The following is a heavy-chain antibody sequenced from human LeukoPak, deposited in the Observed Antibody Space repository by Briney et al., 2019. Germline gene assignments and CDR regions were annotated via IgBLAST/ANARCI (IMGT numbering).Heavy chain of an antibody. J-gene: IGHJ4*02. CDR3: ARGLEMTSMYYFDY. CDR2: IYYSGST. D-gene: IGHD5-24*01. Sequence: SETLSLTCTVSGGSISSYYWSWIRQPPGKGLEWIGYIYYSGSTNYNPSLKSRVTISVDTSKNQFSLKLSSVTAADTAVYYCARGLEMTSMYYFDYWGQGTLVTVSS. CDR1: GGSISSYY. V-gene: IGHV4-59*01.